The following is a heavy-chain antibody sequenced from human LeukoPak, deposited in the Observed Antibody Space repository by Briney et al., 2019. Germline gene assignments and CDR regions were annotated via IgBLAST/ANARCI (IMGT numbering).Heavy chain of an antibody. CDR3: ARDNPDYGDYVLDY. V-gene: IGHV3-33*01. D-gene: IGHD4-17*01. CDR2: IWYDGSNK. CDR1: GFTFSSYG. Sequence: PGGSLRLSCAASGFTFSSYGMHWVRQAPGKGLEWVAVIWYDGSNKYYADSAKGRFTISRDNSKNTLYLQMNSLRAGDTAVYYCARDNPDYGDYVLDYWGQGTLVTVSS. J-gene: IGHJ4*02.